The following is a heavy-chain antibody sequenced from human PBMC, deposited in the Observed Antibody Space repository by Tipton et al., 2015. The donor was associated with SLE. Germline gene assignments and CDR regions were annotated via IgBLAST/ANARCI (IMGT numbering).Heavy chain of an antibody. CDR3: ARYTRADYSTSSSDFDH. J-gene: IGHJ4*02. CDR1: GGSLSSDSYY. Sequence: GLVKPSDTLSLTCTVSGGSLSSDSYYWSWIRQAPGKGLEWFGYIHYSGSTRYNPSLESRVTMSVDTSKNQFSLKLRSVSAADTAVYYCARYTRADYSTSSSDFDHWGQGTLVTVSS. CDR2: IHYSGST. V-gene: IGHV4-61*01. D-gene: IGHD4-11*01.